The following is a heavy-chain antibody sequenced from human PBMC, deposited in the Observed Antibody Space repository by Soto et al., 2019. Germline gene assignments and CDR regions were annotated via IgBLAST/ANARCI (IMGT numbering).Heavy chain of an antibody. CDR3: ARYFEYSSSNLDY. V-gene: IGHV3-21*01. J-gene: IGHJ4*02. CDR1: GFTFSSYS. CDR2: ISSSSSYI. D-gene: IGHD6-6*01. Sequence: GGSLRLSCAASGFTFSSYSMNWVRQAPGKGLEWVSSISSSSSYIYYADSVKGRFTISRDNAKNSLYLQMNSLRAEDTAVYYCARYFEYSSSNLDYWRQGTLVTVSS.